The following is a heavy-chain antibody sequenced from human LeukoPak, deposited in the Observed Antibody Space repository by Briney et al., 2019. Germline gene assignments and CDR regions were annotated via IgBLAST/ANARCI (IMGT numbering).Heavy chain of an antibody. J-gene: IGHJ4*02. D-gene: IGHD5-12*01. CDR2: FDHEDGET. CDR1: GYTLTELS. Sequence: GASVKVSCKVSGYTLTELSMHWVRQAPGKGLEWMGGFDHEDGETIYAQKFQGRVTMTEDTSTDAAYMELSSLRSEDTAVYYCATGLVDIVATIFDYWGQGTLVTVSS. V-gene: IGHV1-24*01. CDR3: ATGLVDIVATIFDY.